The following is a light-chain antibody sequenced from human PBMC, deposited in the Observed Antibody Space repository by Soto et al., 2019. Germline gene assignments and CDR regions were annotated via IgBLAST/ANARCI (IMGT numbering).Light chain of an antibody. CDR2: GAS. Sequence: EIVMTQSPATLSVSPGERATLSCRASQSVSRKLAWYQQKPGQAPRLLIYGASTRATGIPVRFSGSGSGTEFTLTISRLQSEDVAVYYCQQYNTWPPRTFGQGTKVEIK. J-gene: IGKJ1*01. CDR1: QSVSRK. V-gene: IGKV3-15*01. CDR3: QQYNTWPPRT.